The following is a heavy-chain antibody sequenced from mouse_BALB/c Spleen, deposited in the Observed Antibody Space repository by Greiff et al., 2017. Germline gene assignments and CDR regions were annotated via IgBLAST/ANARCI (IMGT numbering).Heavy chain of an antibody. CDR2: INPSSGYT. CDR1: GYTFTSYT. D-gene: IGHD2-4*01. J-gene: IGHJ3*01. CDR3: ASNYDYDGGFAY. Sequence: VQLQESGAELARPGASVKMSCKASGYTFTSYTMHWVKQRPGQGLEWIGYINPSSGYTNYNQKFKDKATLTADKSSSTAYMQLSSLTSEDSAVYYCASNYDYDGGFAYWGQGTLVTVSA. V-gene: IGHV1-4*01.